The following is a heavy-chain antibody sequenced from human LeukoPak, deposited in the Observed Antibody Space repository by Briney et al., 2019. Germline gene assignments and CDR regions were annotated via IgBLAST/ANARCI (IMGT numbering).Heavy chain of an antibody. CDR3: AKVRGTYSSGFFFDS. Sequence: GGSLRLSCAASGFTFDDYAMHWVRQPPGKGLEWLSIISWNSGYIGYADSVKGRFTVSRDNAENSVYLQMNSLRPEDTAFYFCAKVRGTYSSGFFFDSWGQGTLVTVSS. CDR1: GFTFDDYA. J-gene: IGHJ4*02. V-gene: IGHV3-9*01. D-gene: IGHD6-19*01. CDR2: ISWNSGYI.